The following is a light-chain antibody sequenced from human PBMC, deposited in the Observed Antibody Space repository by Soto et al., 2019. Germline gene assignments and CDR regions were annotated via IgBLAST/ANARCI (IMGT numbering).Light chain of an antibody. V-gene: IGKV3-20*01. CDR3: QQYGGSPWT. Sequence: EIVLTQSPGTLSLSPGERATLSCRASQSVSNDYLAWYHQKPGRAPRLVIYGASKRGTGIPDRFSGSGSGTEFTLIISSLEPDDFAVYYCQQYGGSPWTFGQGTNVEIK. CDR2: GAS. CDR1: QSVSNDY. J-gene: IGKJ1*01.